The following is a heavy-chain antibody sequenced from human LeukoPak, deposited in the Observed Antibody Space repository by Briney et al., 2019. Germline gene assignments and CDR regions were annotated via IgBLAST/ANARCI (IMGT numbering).Heavy chain of an antibody. CDR3: ARVGPRGAVAGRGPDWYFDL. J-gene: IGHJ2*01. CDR2: IYYSGST. CDR1: GGSISSYY. D-gene: IGHD6-19*01. V-gene: IGHV4-59*01. Sequence: PSETLSLTCTVSGGSISSYYWSWIRQPPGKGLEWIGYIYYSGSTNYNPPLKSRVTISVDTSKNQFSLKLSSVTAADTAVYYCARVGPRGAVAGRGPDWYFDLWGRGTLVTVSS.